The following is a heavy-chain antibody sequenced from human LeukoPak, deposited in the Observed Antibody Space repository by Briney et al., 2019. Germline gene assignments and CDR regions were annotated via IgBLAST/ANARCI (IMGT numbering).Heavy chain of an antibody. CDR2: VDGGGGGT. J-gene: IGHJ5*02. Sequence: GGSLRLSCAASGFTLSSYAMTWVRQAPGRGLEWVSSVDGGGGGTYYADSVKGRFTISRDNAKNTLYLQMNSLRAEDTAMYYCARAGLDARTNWFDPWGQGTLVTVSS. V-gene: IGHV3-23*01. CDR1: GFTLSSYA. CDR3: ARAGLDARTNWFDP. D-gene: IGHD3/OR15-3a*01.